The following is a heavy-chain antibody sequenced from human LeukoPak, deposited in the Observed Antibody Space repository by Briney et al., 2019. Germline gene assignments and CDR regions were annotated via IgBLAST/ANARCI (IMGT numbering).Heavy chain of an antibody. V-gene: IGHV4-39*07. Sequence: SETLSLTCTVSGGLISISTYYWGWIRQPPGKGLECIGSIYYSGTTHYNPSLKSRVTIAVDTSKKQFSLKVRSVTAADTAVYYCARKEGGQLVNTRRWFDPWGQGTLVTVSS. CDR2: IYYSGTT. CDR1: GGLISISTYY. CDR3: ARKEGGQLVNTRRWFDP. D-gene: IGHD6-13*01. J-gene: IGHJ5*02.